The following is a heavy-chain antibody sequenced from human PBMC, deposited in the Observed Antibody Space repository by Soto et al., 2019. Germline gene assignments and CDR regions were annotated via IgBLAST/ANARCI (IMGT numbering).Heavy chain of an antibody. V-gene: IGHV2-5*01. CDR2: IYWHDDK. J-gene: IGHJ4*02. D-gene: IGHD2-15*01. CDR3: AQRGGAGVALYYCNY. Sequence: PTLVNPTQTLTLTCTFSGFSLSTTGVGVSWIRQPPGKALEWLALIYWHDDKRYSPSLKSRLTITKDTSKNQALLTMTNMDPVHTATSPCAQRGGAGVALYYCNYRGQGAMGTVSS. CDR1: GFSLSTTGVG.